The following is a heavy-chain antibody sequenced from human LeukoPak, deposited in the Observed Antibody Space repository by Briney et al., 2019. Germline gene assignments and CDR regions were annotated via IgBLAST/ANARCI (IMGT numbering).Heavy chain of an antibody. J-gene: IGHJ4*02. CDR3: ARGDYGRTLDY. Sequence: ASVKVSCKASGGTFSSYAISWVRQATGQGLEWMGGIIPIFGTANYAQKFQGRVTITADESTSTAYMELSSLRSEDTAVYYCARGDYGRTLDYWGQGTLVTVSS. V-gene: IGHV1-69*13. CDR2: IIPIFGTA. CDR1: GGTFSSYA. D-gene: IGHD4-17*01.